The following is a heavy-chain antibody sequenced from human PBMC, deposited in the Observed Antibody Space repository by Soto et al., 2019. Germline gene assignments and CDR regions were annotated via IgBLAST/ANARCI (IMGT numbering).Heavy chain of an antibody. V-gene: IGHV1-69*01. CDR3: ARVVVVPAAITIYYYYGMDV. CDR2: IIPIFGTA. J-gene: IGHJ6*02. CDR1: GGTFSSYA. Sequence: QVQLVQSGAEVKKPGSSVKVSCKASGGTFSSYAISWVRQAPGQGLEWMGGIIPIFGTANYAQKFQGRVTITADESTSTAYMEMSSLRSEDTAVYYCARVVVVPAAITIYYYYGMDVWGQGPTVTVSS. D-gene: IGHD2-2*01.